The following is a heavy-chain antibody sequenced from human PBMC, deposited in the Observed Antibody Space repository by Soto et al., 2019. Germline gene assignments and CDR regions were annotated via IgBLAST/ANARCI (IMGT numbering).Heavy chain of an antibody. J-gene: IGHJ4*02. CDR3: ARGER. CDR1: GFTFSRYW. V-gene: IGHV3-7*04. Sequence: EVQLVESGGGLVQPGGSLRLSCAASGFTFSRYWMSWVRQAPGKGSEWVANIKEDGSEKYYVDSVRGRFTISRDNAKNSLSLQMNSLRAEDTAVYYCARGERWGQGTLVTVPS. CDR2: IKEDGSEK.